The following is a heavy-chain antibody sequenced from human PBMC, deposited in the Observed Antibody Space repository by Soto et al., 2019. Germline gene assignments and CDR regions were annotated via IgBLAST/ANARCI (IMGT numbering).Heavy chain of an antibody. D-gene: IGHD2-15*01. J-gene: IGHJ4*02. V-gene: IGHV3-23*01. Sequence: QGKGLEWVSAISGSGGSTYYADSVKGRFTISRDNSKNTLYLQMNSLRAEDTAVYYCAKDQEGIVVVVAATGMYYFDYWGQGTLVTVSS. CDR3: AKDQEGIVVVVAATGMYYFDY. CDR2: ISGSGGST.